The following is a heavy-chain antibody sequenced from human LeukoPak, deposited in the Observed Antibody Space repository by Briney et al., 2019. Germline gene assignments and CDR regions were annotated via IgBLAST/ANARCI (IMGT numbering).Heavy chain of an antibody. J-gene: IGHJ5*02. CDR3: ARHSGSGSLSRPFDP. Sequence: SETLSLTCTVSGDSVTSGTFYWAWLPQPPGKGLEWIATVYYTGSTYYNPSLKSRVTISIDTSKNQFSLTLRSVVAPDTAVYYCARHSGSGSLSRPFDPWGQGTLVTVSS. D-gene: IGHD3-10*01. V-gene: IGHV4-39*01. CDR2: VYYTGST. CDR1: GDSVTSGTFY.